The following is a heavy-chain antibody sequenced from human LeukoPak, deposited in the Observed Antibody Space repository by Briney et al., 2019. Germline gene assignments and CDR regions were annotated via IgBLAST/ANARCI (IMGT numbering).Heavy chain of an antibody. D-gene: IGHD3-9*01. J-gene: IGHJ4*02. CDR2: IKQDGREK. Sequence: PGGSLRLSCAASGFTFSSYWMSWVRQAPGKGLEWVANIKQDGREKYYVDSVKGRFTIARDNAKNSLYLQMNSLRAEDTAVYYCARGRYFAGGYYFDYWGQGTLVTVSS. CDR3: ARGRYFAGGYYFDY. V-gene: IGHV3-7*01. CDR1: GFTFSSYW.